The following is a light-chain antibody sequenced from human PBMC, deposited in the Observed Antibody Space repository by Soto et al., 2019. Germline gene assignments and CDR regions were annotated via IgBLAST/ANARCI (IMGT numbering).Light chain of an antibody. V-gene: IGLV2-14*01. Sequence: QSALTQPASVSGSPGQSITISCTGTSSDVGGYNYVSWYQQHPGKDPKLMIYDVSNRPSGVSNRFSGSKSGNTASLTISGLQAEDEADYDCSSYTSSSVVFGGGTKLTVL. CDR3: SSYTSSSVV. CDR1: SSDVGGYNY. J-gene: IGLJ2*01. CDR2: DVS.